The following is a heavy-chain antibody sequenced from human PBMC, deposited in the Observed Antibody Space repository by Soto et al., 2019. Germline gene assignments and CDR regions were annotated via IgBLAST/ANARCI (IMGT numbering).Heavy chain of an antibody. CDR3: ARPPLTTVTSAEYFQH. J-gene: IGHJ1*01. D-gene: IGHD4-17*01. Sequence: GGSLRLSCAASGFTFSSYWMSWVRQAPGKGLEWVANIKQDGSEKYYVDSVKGRFTISGDNVKNSLYLQMNSLRAEDTAVYYCARPPLTTVTSAEYFQHWGQGTLVTVSS. V-gene: IGHV3-7*01. CDR1: GFTFSSYW. CDR2: IKQDGSEK.